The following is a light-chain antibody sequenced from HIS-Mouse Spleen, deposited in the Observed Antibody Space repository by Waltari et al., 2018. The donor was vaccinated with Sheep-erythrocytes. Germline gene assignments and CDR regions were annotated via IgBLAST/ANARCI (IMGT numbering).Light chain of an antibody. V-gene: IGKV1-12*01. J-gene: IGKJ2*01. CDR3: QQANSFPYT. CDR1: QGIRSW. Sequence: DIQMTQSPSSVSASVGDRVTITCRASQGIRSWLAWYQQKQRDAPKLLIYAASSLQSGVPSRLSGSGSGTDFTLTISSLQPEDFATYYCQQANSFPYTFGQGTKLEIK. CDR2: AAS.